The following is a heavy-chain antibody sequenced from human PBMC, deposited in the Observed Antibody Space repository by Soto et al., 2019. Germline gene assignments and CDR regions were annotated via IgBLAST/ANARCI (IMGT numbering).Heavy chain of an antibody. V-gene: IGHV3-48*01. CDR3: ARDHIYSSSFLAPFDY. J-gene: IGHJ4*02. D-gene: IGHD6-6*01. CDR2: ISSSSSTI. Sequence: EVQLVESGGGLVQPGGSLRLSCAASGFTFSSYSMNWVRQAPGKGLEWVSYISSSSSTIYYADSVKGRFTISRENAKNSLYLQMNSLRAEDTAVYYCARDHIYSSSFLAPFDYWGQGTLVTVSS. CDR1: GFTFSSYS.